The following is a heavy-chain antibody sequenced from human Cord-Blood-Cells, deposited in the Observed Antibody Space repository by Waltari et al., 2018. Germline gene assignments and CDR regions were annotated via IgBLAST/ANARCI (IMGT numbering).Heavy chain of an antibody. Sequence: QLQLQESGPGLVKPSETLSLTCTVSGGSISSSSYYWGWIRQPPGKGLEWIGRIYYSGSTYYNPSLKSRVTISVDTSKNQFSLKLSSVTAADTAVYYCASVAPYITMVRGVIDYWGQGTLVTVSS. CDR1: GGSISSSSYY. CDR2: IYYSGST. J-gene: IGHJ4*02. CDR3: ASVAPYITMVRGVIDY. V-gene: IGHV4-39*01. D-gene: IGHD3-10*01.